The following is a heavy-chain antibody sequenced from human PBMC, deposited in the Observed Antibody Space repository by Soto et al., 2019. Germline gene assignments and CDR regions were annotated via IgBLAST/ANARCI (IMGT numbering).Heavy chain of an antibody. CDR2: IIPRLGTP. V-gene: IGHV1-69*11. CDR1: GGTFSSYA. Sequence: SVKVSCKASGGTFSSYAISWVRQAPGQGLEWMGTIIPRLGTPNYAQKFQGRVTITADQLTNTVFMDLSSLTSEDTAVYYCARPVKYFGPNDYWGQGTLVTVSS. J-gene: IGHJ4*02. CDR3: ARPVKYFGPNDY. D-gene: IGHD3-10*01.